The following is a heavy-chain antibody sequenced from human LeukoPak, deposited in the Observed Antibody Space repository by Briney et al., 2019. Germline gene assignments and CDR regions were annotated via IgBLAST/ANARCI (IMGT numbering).Heavy chain of an antibody. CDR3: ARNDDSSGLADAFDI. V-gene: IGHV3-7*03. CDR1: GFTFSTYS. Sequence: PGGSLRLSCAASGFTFSTYSTNWVRQAPGKGLEWVANIKQDGSEEYYVDSVKGRFTISRDNAKNSLYLQMNSLRAEDTAVYYCARNDDSSGLADAFDIWGQGTMVTVSS. CDR2: IKQDGSEE. J-gene: IGHJ3*02. D-gene: IGHD3-22*01.